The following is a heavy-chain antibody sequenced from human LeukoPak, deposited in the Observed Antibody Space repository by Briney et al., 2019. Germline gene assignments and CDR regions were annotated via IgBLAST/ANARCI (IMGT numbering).Heavy chain of an antibody. V-gene: IGHV1-69*13. J-gene: IGHJ1*01. CDR2: RVPILGPT. D-gene: IGHD5-24*01. CDR3: AREGPVGTDGF. Sequence: ASVKVSCKASGGSFSSYGISWVRQAPGQGLEWMGGRVPILGPTNLAQKFQGRLTITADESTSTAYMELDGLSVEDTAVYYCAREGPVGTDGFWGQGTLVTVSS. CDR1: GGSFSSYG.